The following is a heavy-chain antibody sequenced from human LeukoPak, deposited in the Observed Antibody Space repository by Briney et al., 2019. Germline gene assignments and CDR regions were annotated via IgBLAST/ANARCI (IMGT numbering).Heavy chain of an antibody. D-gene: IGHD2-2*02. J-gene: IGHJ4*02. V-gene: IGHV1-69*13. CDR3: ASGSATDIPIRGYYFDY. Sequence: ASVKVSCKASGGTFSSYAISWVRQAPGQGLEWMGGIIPIFGTANYAQKFQGRVTITADESTSTAYMELSSLRSEDTAVYYCASGSATDIPIRGYYFDYWGQGTLVTVSS. CDR2: IIPIFGTA. CDR1: GGTFSSYA.